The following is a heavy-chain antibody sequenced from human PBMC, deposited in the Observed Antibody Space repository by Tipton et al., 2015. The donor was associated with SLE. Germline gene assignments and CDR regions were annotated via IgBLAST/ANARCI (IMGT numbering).Heavy chain of an antibody. CDR3: ARGQEDYIGGKYRYYYYVMDG. V-gene: IGHV1-8*01. D-gene: IGHD3-16*02. Sequence: QLVQSGPEVKKPGASVKVSCKASGYSFTSHDINWVRQATGHGLEWMGWMNPNSGNTGYAQKFQGRVTMTRDTSISTAYMELTSLRSEDTAVYYCARGQEDYIGGKYRYYYYVMDGWGQGTTVTVSS. CDR1: GYSFTSHD. J-gene: IGHJ6*02. CDR2: MNPNSGNT.